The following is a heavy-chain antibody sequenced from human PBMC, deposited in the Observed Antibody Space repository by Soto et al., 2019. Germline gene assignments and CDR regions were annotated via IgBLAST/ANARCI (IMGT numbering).Heavy chain of an antibody. Sequence: PSETLSLTCTVSVGSVSSCSYYWSWIRQPPGKGLEWIGYIYYSGSTNYNPSLKSRVTISVDTSKNQFSLKLSSVTAADTAVYYCARDQGGAATVPFDYWGQGTLVTVSS. D-gene: IGHD2-15*01. CDR1: VGSVSSCSYY. J-gene: IGHJ4*02. CDR2: IYYSGST. CDR3: ARDQGGAATVPFDY. V-gene: IGHV4-61*01.